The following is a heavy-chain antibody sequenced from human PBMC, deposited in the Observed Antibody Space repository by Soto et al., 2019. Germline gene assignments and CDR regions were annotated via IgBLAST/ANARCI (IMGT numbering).Heavy chain of an antibody. CDR1: GFIFGTYW. CDR2: IKQAGTEK. J-gene: IGHJ4*02. CDR3: ARVRGGYYFDY. V-gene: IGHV3-7*01. Sequence: EVQLVESGGGLVQPGGSLRLSCATSGFIFGTYWMTWVRQAPGGGLEWVANIKQAGTEKYYVDSGKGRFTISRDNAKNSLYLQMNSLRAEDTAVYYCARVRGGYYFDYWGQGTLVTVSS. D-gene: IGHD6-13*01.